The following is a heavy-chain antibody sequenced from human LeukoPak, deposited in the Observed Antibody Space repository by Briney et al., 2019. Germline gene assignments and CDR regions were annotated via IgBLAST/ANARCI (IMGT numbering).Heavy chain of an antibody. V-gene: IGHV3-73*01. CDR2: IRSKANSYAT. Sequence: GGSLRLSCAASGFTFSGSAMHWVRQASGKGLEWVGRIRSKANSYATAYAASVKGRFTIPRDDSKNTAYLQMNSLKTEDTAVYYCTRGGYYDWQDYYGMDVWGQGTTVTVSS. CDR3: TRGGYYDWQDYYGMDV. CDR1: GFTFSGSA. D-gene: IGHD3-3*01. J-gene: IGHJ6*02.